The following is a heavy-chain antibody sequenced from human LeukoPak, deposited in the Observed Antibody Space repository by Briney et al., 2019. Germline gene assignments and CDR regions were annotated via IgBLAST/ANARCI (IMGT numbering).Heavy chain of an antibody. Sequence: GSLRLSCAASGFTFSGSAMHWVRQVSGKGLEWVGRIRSKANSYATAYAASVKGRFTISRDDSKNTAYLQMNSLKTEDTAVYYCTANGDYGYYYYYGMDVWGQGTTVTVSS. J-gene: IGHJ6*02. V-gene: IGHV3-73*01. D-gene: IGHD4-17*01. CDR3: TANGDYGYYYYYGMDV. CDR1: GFTFSGSA. CDR2: IRSKANSYAT.